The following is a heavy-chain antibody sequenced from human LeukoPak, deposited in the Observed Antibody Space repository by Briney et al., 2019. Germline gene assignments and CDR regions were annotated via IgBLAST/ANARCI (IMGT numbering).Heavy chain of an antibody. CDR3: ARDGTYYYDSSGYYYLDY. V-gene: IGHV3-30*04. D-gene: IGHD3-22*01. CDR1: GFTFSSYA. CDR2: ISYDGSNK. Sequence: GGSLRLSCAASGFTFSSYAMHWVRQAPGKGLEWVAVISYDGSNKYYADSVKGRFTISRDNSKNTLYLQMNSLRAEDTAVYYCARDGTYYYDSSGYYYLDYWGQGTLVTVSS. J-gene: IGHJ4*02.